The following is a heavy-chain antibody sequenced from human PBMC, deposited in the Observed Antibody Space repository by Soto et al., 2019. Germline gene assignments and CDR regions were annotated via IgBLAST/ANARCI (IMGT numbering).Heavy chain of an antibody. V-gene: IGHV3-30*18. J-gene: IGHJ6*02. CDR3: AKEKGPGIAAAGTRYYYYGMDV. CDR1: GFTFSSYG. CDR2: ISYDGSNK. D-gene: IGHD6-13*01. Sequence: GGSLRLSCAASGFTFSSYGMHWVRQAPGKGLEWVAVISYDGSNKYYADSVKGRFTISRDNSKNTLYLQMNSLRAEDTAVYYCAKEKGPGIAAAGTRYYYYGMDVWGQGTTVTVAS.